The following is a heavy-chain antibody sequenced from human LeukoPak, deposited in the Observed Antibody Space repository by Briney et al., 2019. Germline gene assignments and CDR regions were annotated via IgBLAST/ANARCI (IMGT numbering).Heavy chain of an antibody. J-gene: IGHJ5*02. D-gene: IGHD5-18*01. CDR2: ISSSSSYI. Sequence: LGGSLRLSCAASGFTFSSYSMNWVRQAPGKGLEWVSSISSSSSYIYYADSVKGRFTISRDNAKNSLYLQMNSLRAEDTAVYYCARSDTAMDDDWFDPWGQGTLVTVSS. V-gene: IGHV3-21*01. CDR3: ARSDTAMDDDWFDP. CDR1: GFTFSSYS.